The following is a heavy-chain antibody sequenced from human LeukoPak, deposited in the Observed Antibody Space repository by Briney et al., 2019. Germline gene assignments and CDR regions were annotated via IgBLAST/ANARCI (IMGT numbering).Heavy chain of an antibody. Sequence: ASAKVSCKASGGTFSSYAISWVRQAPGQGLEWMGGIIPIFGTANYAQKFQGRVTITADESTSTAYMELSSLRSEDTAVYYCARGERSSFNLDYWGQGTLVTVSS. D-gene: IGHD6-6*01. CDR2: IIPIFGTA. V-gene: IGHV1-69*13. CDR1: GGTFSSYA. J-gene: IGHJ4*02. CDR3: ARGERSSFNLDY.